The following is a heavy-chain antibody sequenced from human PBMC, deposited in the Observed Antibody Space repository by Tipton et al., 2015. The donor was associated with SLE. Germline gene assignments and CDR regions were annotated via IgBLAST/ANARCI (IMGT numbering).Heavy chain of an antibody. CDR1: GGSISSYY. Sequence: TLSLTCTVSGGSISSYYWSWIRQPAGKGLEWIGRIYTSGSTNYNPSLKSRVTMSVDTSKNQFSLKLSPVTAADTSVDYCARDTPSPRAICGQGTVVTVSS. D-gene: IGHD3-10*01. V-gene: IGHV4-4*07. CDR3: ARDTPSPRAI. J-gene: IGHJ3*02. CDR2: IYTSGST.